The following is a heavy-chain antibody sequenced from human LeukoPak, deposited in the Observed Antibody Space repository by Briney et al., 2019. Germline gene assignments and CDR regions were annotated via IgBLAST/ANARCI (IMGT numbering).Heavy chain of an antibody. Sequence: GGSLRLSCAASGFTFSSYAMHWVRQAPGKGLEWVSSISSSSSYIYYADSVKGRFTISRDNAKNSLYLQMNSLRAEDTAVYYCAREGIAAAGTGGDYWGQGTLVTVSS. J-gene: IGHJ4*02. CDR2: ISSSSSYI. V-gene: IGHV3-21*01. CDR3: AREGIAAAGTGGDY. D-gene: IGHD6-13*01. CDR1: GFTFSSYA.